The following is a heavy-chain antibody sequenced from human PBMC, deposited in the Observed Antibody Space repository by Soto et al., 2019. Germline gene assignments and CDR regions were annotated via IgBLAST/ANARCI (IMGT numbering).Heavy chain of an antibody. CDR1: GYTFTGYY. J-gene: IGHJ3*02. CDR3: ARGLRAIWSGPKRPNDAFDI. Sequence: ASVKVSCKASGYTFTGYYMHWVRQAPGQGLEWMGWINPNSGGTNYAQKFQGCVTMTRDTSISTAYMELSRLRSDDTAVYYCARGLRAIWSGPKRPNDAFDIWGQGTMVTVSS. D-gene: IGHD3-3*01. CDR2: INPNSGGT. V-gene: IGHV1-2*04.